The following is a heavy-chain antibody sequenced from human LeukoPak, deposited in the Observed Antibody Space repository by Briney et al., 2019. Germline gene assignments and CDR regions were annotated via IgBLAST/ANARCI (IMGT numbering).Heavy chain of an antibody. Sequence: ASVKVSCKASGYTFTDYYMHWVRQAPGQGLEWMGWINPNSGGTNYAQKFQGRVTMTRDTSISTAYMELSRLRSDDTAVYYCARVGWSRIAVAGPHYYGMDVWGQGTTVTVSS. V-gene: IGHV1-2*02. D-gene: IGHD6-19*01. CDR3: ARVGWSRIAVAGPHYYGMDV. J-gene: IGHJ6*02. CDR1: GYTFTDYY. CDR2: INPNSGGT.